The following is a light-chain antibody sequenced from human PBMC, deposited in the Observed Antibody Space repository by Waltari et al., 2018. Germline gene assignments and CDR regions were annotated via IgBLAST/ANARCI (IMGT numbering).Light chain of an antibody. J-gene: IGLJ2*01. CDR3: HSRDISGDVL. CDR1: SLRIYY. Sequence: SSELTQDPAVSVALGQTVRITCQGDSLRIYYVSWFLQKPGQAPALVIYGKNSRPSGIPDRFSASSSGSTASLTIIGAQAEDEADYYCHSRDISGDVLIGRGTKLTVV. CDR2: GKN. V-gene: IGLV3-19*01.